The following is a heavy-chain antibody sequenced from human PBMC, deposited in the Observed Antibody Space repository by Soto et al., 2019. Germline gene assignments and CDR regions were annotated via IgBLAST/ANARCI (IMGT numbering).Heavy chain of an antibody. CDR3: ARASCTTTNCYLPKY. J-gene: IGHJ4*02. D-gene: IGHD2-8*01. V-gene: IGHV3-23*01. CDR1: GFSFGTYT. Sequence: GVSLGLSCAASGFSFGTYTMSWVRRAPGKGLEWVSAISGSGGSPSYADSVQGRFTISRDNPKKTLYLQMDSLRAEDTAVYYCARASCTTTNCYLPKYWRQETLV. CDR2: ISGSGGSP.